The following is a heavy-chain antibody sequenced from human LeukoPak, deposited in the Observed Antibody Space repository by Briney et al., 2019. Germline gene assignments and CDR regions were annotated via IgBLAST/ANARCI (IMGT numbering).Heavy chain of an antibody. D-gene: IGHD3-10*01. V-gene: IGHV3-74*01. Sequence: PGGSLRLSCAASGFPFSNYWIHWVRQAPGKGLVWVSRITNDESRTNYADSVNGRFTISRDNAKNTLYLQMNNLRAEDTAIYYCATDSYVSGSYYRLFYWGQGTLVTASS. CDR1: GFPFSNYW. CDR2: ITNDESRT. CDR3: ATDSYVSGSYYRLFY. J-gene: IGHJ4*02.